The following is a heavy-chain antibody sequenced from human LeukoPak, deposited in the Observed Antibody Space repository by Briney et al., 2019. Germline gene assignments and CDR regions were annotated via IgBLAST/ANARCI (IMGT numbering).Heavy chain of an antibody. J-gene: IGHJ5*02. V-gene: IGHV4-59*01. CDR2: IYYSGST. CDR1: GGSISSYY. Sequence: SETLSLTCTVSGGSISSYYWSWIRQPPGKGLEWIGYIYYSGSTNYNPSLKSRVTISVDTSKNQFSLKLSSVTAADTAVYYCARTDRWVNWFDPWGQGTLVTVSS. CDR3: ARTDRWVNWFDP. D-gene: IGHD3-22*01.